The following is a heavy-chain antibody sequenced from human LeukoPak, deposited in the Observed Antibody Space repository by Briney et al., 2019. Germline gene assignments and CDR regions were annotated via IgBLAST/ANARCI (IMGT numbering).Heavy chain of an antibody. V-gene: IGHV1-8*01. CDR1: GYTFTSYD. CDR3: ASDYGGNSAGGY. D-gene: IGHD4-23*01. J-gene: IGHJ4*02. Sequence: ASVKVSCKASGYTFTSYDINWVRQATGQGLEWMGWMNSNSGNTGYAQKFQGRVTMTRNTSISTAYMELSSLRSEDTAVYYCASDYGGNSAGGYWGQGTLVTVSS. CDR2: MNSNSGNT.